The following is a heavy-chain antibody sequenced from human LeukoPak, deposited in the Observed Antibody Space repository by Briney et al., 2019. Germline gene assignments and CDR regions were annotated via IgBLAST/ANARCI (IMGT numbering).Heavy chain of an antibody. D-gene: IGHD3-10*01. CDR1: GGSIRGYY. J-gene: IGHJ6*03. V-gene: IGHV4-59*01. CDR2: IYSSGST. Sequence: TSKTLSLTCNVSGGSIRGYYWSWIRQSPEKGLEWIGYIYSSGSTNYNPSLKSRGTMSVDTSKNQLSLKVSSVIAADTAVYYFARVFDSGSQAYFYYMDVWGKGTTVIISS. CDR3: ARVFDSGSQAYFYYMDV.